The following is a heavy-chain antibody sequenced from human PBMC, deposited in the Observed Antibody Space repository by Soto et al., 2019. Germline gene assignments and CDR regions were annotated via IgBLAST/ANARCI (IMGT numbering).Heavy chain of an antibody. D-gene: IGHD2-15*01. CDR3: ARGRYCSGGSCPGRFDP. V-gene: IGHV4-34*01. J-gene: IGHJ5*02. CDR1: GGSFSGYY. Sequence: SETLSLTCAVYGGSFSGYYWSWIRQPPGKGLEWIGEINHSGSTNYNPSLKSRVTISVDTSKNQFSLKLSSVTAADTAVYYCARGRYCSGGSCPGRFDPWGQGTLVTVSS. CDR2: INHSGST.